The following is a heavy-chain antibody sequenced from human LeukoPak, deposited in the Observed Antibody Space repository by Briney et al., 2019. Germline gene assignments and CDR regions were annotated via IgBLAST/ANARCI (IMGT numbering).Heavy chain of an antibody. V-gene: IGHV1-69*01. J-gene: IGHJ4*02. CDR3: ARDTSSSGWAFDY. D-gene: IGHD6-19*01. CDR1: GGTFSSYA. Sequence: GASVTVSCKASGGTFSSYAISWVRQAPGQGLEWMGGIIPIFGAANYAQKFQGRVTITADESTSTAYMELSSLRSEDTAVYYCARDTSSSGWAFDYWGQGTLVTVSS. CDR2: IIPIFGAA.